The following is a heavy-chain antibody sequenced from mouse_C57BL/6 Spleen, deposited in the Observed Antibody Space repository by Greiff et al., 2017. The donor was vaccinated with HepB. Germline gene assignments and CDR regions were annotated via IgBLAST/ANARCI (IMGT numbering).Heavy chain of an antibody. D-gene: IGHD2-4*01. CDR3: TREGYDYEDYAMDY. V-gene: IGHV5-9-1*02. J-gene: IGHJ4*01. CDR2: ISSGGDYI. Sequence: DVQLVESGEGLVKPGGSLKLSCAASGFTFSSYAMSWVRQTPEKRLEWVAYISSGGDYIYYADTVKGRFTISRDNARNTLYLQMSSLKSEDTAMYYRTREGYDYEDYAMDYWGQGTSVTVSS. CDR1: GFTFSSYA.